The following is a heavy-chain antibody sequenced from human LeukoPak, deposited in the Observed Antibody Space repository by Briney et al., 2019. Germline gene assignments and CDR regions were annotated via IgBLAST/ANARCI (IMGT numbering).Heavy chain of an antibody. J-gene: IGHJ4*02. Sequence: PGGSLRLSCAPSGFTLSSYSMNWVRQAPGKGLEWVSYISTSSSSIYYAESVKGRFTISRDNAKNSLYLQMNSLRDGDTAVYYCARGGGYYPIDYWGQGTLVTVSS. CDR3: ARGGGYYPIDY. D-gene: IGHD2-15*01. V-gene: IGHV3-48*02. CDR2: ISTSSSSI. CDR1: GFTLSSYS.